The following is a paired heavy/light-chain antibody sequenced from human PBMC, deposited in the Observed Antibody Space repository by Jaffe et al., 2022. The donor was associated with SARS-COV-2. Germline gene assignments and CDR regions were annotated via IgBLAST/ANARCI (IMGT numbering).Light chain of an antibody. J-gene: IGLJ3*02. V-gene: IGLV2-14*01. CDR1: SSDVGEYNF. CDR3: SSYTRSGTLV. Sequence: QSALTQPASVSGSPGQSITISCTGTSSDVGEYNFVSWYQQYPGKVPKLMISEVTDRPSGVPDRFSGSKSGNTASLTISGLQAEDEADYYCSSYTRSGTLVFGGGTRLTVL. CDR2: EVT.
Heavy chain of an antibody. CDR3: ARPTEGDILAFDL. Sequence: QVQLQESGPGLVKPSETLSLTCNVSGGSITTYYWSWIRQPPGKGLEWIGYIYYSGGTSYNPSLKSRVTISMDTSKNQFSLKLRSVTAADTALYYCARPTEGDILAFDLWGQGTMVTVSS. D-gene: IGHD2-15*01. J-gene: IGHJ3*01. CDR1: GGSITTYY. V-gene: IGHV4-59*08. CDR2: IYYSGGT.